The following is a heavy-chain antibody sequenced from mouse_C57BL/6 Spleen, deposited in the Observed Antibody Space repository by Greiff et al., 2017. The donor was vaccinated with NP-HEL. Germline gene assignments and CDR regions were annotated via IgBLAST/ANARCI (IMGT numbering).Heavy chain of an antibody. CDR1: GYTFTDYY. V-gene: IGHV1-26*01. CDR3: ARGGYGSPYAMDY. J-gene: IGHJ4*01. Sequence: VQLQQSGPELVKPGASVKISCKASGYTFTDYYMNWVKQSHGKSLEWIGDINPNNGGTSYNQKFKGKATLTVDKSSSTAYMELRSLTSEDSAVYDVARGGYGSPYAMDYWGQGTSVTVSS. D-gene: IGHD1-1*01. CDR2: INPNNGGT.